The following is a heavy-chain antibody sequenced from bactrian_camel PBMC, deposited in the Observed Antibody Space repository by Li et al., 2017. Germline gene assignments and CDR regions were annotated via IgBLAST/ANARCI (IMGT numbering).Heavy chain of an antibody. Sequence: HVQLVESGGGSALAGGSVRLSCAASGYTFNTYSWFRQAPGKEREGVAAIDTGDGSTYYLNSVEGRFTISQDKSKKTVYLQMTKLEVEDTGIYYCAAAPGAWAELNQPKYTYWGQGTQVTVS. J-gene: IGHJ4*01. CDR1: GYTFNTYS. V-gene: IGHV3S1*01. CDR2: IDTGDGST. CDR3: AAAPGAWAELNQPKYTY. D-gene: IGHD8*01.